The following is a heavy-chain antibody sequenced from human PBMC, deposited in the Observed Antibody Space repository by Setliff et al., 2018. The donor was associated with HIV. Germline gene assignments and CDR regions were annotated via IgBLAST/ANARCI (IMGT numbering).Heavy chain of an antibody. J-gene: IGHJ4*01. Sequence: SETLSLTCTVSGGSISSHYWSWIRQPPGKGLEWIGYIYYSGSTYYNPSLESRVTISVDTSKNQFSLKLSSVTAADTAVYYCATLRWLRSKHSDYWGQGILVTVSS. CDR1: GGSISSHY. V-gene: IGHV4-59*04. CDR3: ATLRWLRSKHSDY. D-gene: IGHD5-12*01. CDR2: IYYSGST.